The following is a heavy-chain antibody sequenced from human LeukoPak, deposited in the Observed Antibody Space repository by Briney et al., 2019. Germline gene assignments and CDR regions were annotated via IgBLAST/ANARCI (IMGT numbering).Heavy chain of an antibody. J-gene: IGHJ3*02. V-gene: IGHV1-69*13. CDR3: AFHIVGAPRGAFDI. CDR2: IIPIFGTA. Sequence: ASVKVSCKASGGTFSSYAISWVRQAPGQGLEWMGGIIPIFGTANYAQKFQGRVTITADESTSTAYMELSSLRSEDTAVYYCAFHIVGAPRGAFDIWGQGTMVTVSS. D-gene: IGHD1-26*01. CDR1: GGTFSSYA.